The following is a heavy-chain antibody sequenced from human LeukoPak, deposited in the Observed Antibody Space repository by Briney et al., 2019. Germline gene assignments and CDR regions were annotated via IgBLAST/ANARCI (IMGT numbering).Heavy chain of an antibody. Sequence: GGSLRLSCAASGFTVSSNYMSWVHQAPGKGLEWVSVIYSGGSTYYADSVKGRFTISRDNSKNTLYLQMNSLRAEDTAVYYCARGITMVRGSQSYYFDYWGQGTLVTVSS. CDR3: ARGITMVRGSQSYYFDY. V-gene: IGHV3-53*01. CDR1: GFTVSSNY. CDR2: IYSGGST. J-gene: IGHJ4*02. D-gene: IGHD3-10*01.